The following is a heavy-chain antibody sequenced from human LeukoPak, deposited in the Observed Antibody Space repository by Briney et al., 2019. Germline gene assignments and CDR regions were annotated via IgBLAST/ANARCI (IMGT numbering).Heavy chain of an antibody. D-gene: IGHD1-7*01. CDR3: ARAGLELGDAFDI. Sequence: SETLSLTCTVSGGSISSYYWSWLRQPPGKGLEWIGYIYYSGSTNYNPSLKSRVTISVDTSKNQFSLKLSSVTAADTAVYYCARAGLELGDAFDIWGQGTMVTVSS. CDR1: GGSISSYY. V-gene: IGHV4-59*01. CDR2: IYYSGST. J-gene: IGHJ3*02.